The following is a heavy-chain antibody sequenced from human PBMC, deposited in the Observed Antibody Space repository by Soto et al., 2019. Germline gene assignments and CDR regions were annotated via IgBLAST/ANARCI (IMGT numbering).Heavy chain of an antibody. J-gene: IGHJ6*02. CDR2: ISYDGSNK. CDR1: GFTFSSYG. CDR3: ASSHGEGSGSYYTPYYYYGMDV. V-gene: IGHV3-30*03. D-gene: IGHD3-10*01. Sequence: GGSLRLSCAASGFTFSSYGMHWVRQAPGKGLEWVAVISYDGSNKYYADSVKGRFTISRDNSKNTLYLQMNSLRAEDTAVYYCASSHGEGSGSYYTPYYYYGMDVWGQGTTVTVSS.